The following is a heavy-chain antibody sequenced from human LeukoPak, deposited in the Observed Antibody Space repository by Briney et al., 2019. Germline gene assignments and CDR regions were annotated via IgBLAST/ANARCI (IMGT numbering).Heavy chain of an antibody. J-gene: IGHJ4*02. CDR3: AKERRIAAAGSGEPFDY. CDR1: GFTFSSYE. V-gene: IGHV3-48*03. CDR2: ISSSGSTI. D-gene: IGHD6-13*01. Sequence: PGGSLRLSCAASGFTFSSYEMNWVRQAPGKGLEWVSYISSSGSTIYYADSVKGRFTISRDNSKNTLYLQMNSLRAEDTAVYYCAKERRIAAAGSGEPFDYWGQGTLVTVSS.